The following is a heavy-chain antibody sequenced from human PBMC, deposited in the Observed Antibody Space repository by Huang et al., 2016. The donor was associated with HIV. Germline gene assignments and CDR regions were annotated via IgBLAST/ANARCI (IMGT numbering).Heavy chain of an antibody. V-gene: IGHV4-59*01. CDR1: GGSMSCYY. Sequence: QVQLQESGPGLVKPSETLSLTCTVSGGSMSCYYWSWIRQPPGKGLEWIGYIYYSGSTNSNPYLKSRVTISGDTSNTQFYLRLSSVTAADTAVYYCASASIAARRWFDPWGQGSLVTVSS. J-gene: IGHJ5*02. CDR2: IYYSGST. CDR3: ASASIAARRWFDP. D-gene: IGHD6-6*01.